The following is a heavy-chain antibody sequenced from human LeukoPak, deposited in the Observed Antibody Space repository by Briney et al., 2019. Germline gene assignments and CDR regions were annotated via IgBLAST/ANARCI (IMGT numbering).Heavy chain of an antibody. CDR3: AKDEIVVVPAASSSSSVDDAFDI. Sequence: GGSLRLSCAASGFTFSSYGMHWVRQAPGKGLEWVAFIRYDGSNKYYADSVKGRFTISRDNSKNTLYLQMNSLRAEDTAVYYCAKDEIVVVPAASSSSSVDDAFDIWGQGTMVTVSS. D-gene: IGHD2-2*01. CDR1: GFTFSSYG. CDR2: IRYDGSNK. J-gene: IGHJ3*02. V-gene: IGHV3-30*02.